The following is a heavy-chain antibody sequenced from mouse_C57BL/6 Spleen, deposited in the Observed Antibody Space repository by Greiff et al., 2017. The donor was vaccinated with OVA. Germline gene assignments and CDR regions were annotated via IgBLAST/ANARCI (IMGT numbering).Heavy chain of an antibody. CDR3: ARGRITTFDY. CDR2: INYDGSST. CDR1: GFTFSDYY. D-gene: IGHD1-1*01. J-gene: IGHJ2*01. Sequence: EVQRVESEGGLVQPGRSMKLSCTASGFTFSDYYMAWVRQVPEKGLEWVANINYDGSSTYYLDSLKSRFIISRDNAKNILYLQMSSLKSEDTATYYCARGRITTFDYWGQGTTLTVSS. V-gene: IGHV5-16*01.